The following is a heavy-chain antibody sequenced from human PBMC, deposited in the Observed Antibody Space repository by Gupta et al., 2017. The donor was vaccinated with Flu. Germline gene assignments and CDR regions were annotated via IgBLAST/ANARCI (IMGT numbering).Heavy chain of an antibody. CDR3: ATTFLFRGTGWSGFDY. CDR2: ISFDGSNE. CDR1: ASTFNKYG. V-gene: IGHV3-30*03. D-gene: IGHD3-10*02. J-gene: IGHJ4*02. Sequence: QVHLVESGGGVVQPGGSLRLSCVVSASTFNKYGMHWVRQPPGKGPEWVGVISFDGSNEYYADSVRGRFTISRDNSKNTVFLQMNSLTTEDTAVYYCATTFLFRGTGWSGFDYWGQGTLVTVSS.